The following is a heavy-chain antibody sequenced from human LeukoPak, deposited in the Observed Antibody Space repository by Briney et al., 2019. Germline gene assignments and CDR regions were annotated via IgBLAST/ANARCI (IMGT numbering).Heavy chain of an antibody. V-gene: IGHV3-23*01. CDR1: GFTFSSYA. J-gene: IGHJ4*02. CDR3: AIHPSYSSGWYVVY. D-gene: IGHD6-19*01. Sequence: PGGSLRLSCAASGFTFSSYAMSWVRQAPGKGLEWVSAISGSGGSTYYADSVKGRFTISRDNSKNTLYLQMNSLRAEDTAVYYCAIHPSYSSGWYVVYWGQGTLVTVSS. CDR2: ISGSGGST.